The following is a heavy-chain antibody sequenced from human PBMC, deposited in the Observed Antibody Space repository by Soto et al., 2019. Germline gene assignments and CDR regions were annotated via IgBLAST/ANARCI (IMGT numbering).Heavy chain of an antibody. D-gene: IGHD2-15*01. J-gene: IGHJ4*02. CDR1: GGSISSYY. CDR3: ARDSYCSGGNCYHYY. V-gene: IGHV4-4*07. CDR2: VYTSGST. Sequence: PSETLSLTCTVSGGSISSYYWSWIRQPAGKGLEWIGRVYTSGSTNYNPSLKSRVTVSVDTSKNQFSLNLSSVTAADTAVYYCARDSYCSGGNCYHYYWGQGTLVTVSS.